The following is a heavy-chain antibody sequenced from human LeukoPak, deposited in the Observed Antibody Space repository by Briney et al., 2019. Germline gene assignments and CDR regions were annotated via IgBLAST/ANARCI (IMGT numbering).Heavy chain of an antibody. CDR2: IYYSGST. D-gene: IGHD4-17*01. CDR3: ARGPTVTTVIDY. V-gene: IGHV4-39*07. Sequence: SETLSLTCTVSGGSISSSSYYWGWIRQPPGKGLEWIGSIYYSGSTYYNLSLKSRVTISVDTSKNQFSLKLSSVTAADTAVYYCARGPTVTTVIDYWGQGTLVTVSS. J-gene: IGHJ4*02. CDR1: GGSISSSSYY.